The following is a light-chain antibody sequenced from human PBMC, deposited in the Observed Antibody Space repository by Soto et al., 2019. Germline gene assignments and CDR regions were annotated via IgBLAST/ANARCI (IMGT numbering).Light chain of an antibody. CDR1: SSDVGGYNY. CDR2: NVS. V-gene: IGLV2-14*03. Sequence: QSALTQPASVSGSPGQSITISCTGTSSDVGGYNYVSWYQQHPGKAPKLMIYNVSNRPSGVSYRFSGSKSGNTASLTISGLQAEDEADYYCSSFTSSTLVIFGGGTQLTVL. J-gene: IGLJ2*01. CDR3: SSFTSSTLVI.